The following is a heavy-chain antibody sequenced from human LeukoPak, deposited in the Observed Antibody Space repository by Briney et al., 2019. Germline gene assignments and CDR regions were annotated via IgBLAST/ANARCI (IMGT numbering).Heavy chain of an antibody. CDR3: TTVAGDPGGAFDL. Sequence: GGSLRLSCAASGFIFSGSAMHCVRQASGKGLEWVGRIRSKANSYATAYAASVKGRFTISRDDSKNTAYLQMNSLKTEDTAIYYCTTVAGDPGGAFDLWGQGTMVTVSP. J-gene: IGHJ3*01. D-gene: IGHD6-19*01. V-gene: IGHV3-73*01. CDR2: IRSKANSYAT. CDR1: GFIFSGSA.